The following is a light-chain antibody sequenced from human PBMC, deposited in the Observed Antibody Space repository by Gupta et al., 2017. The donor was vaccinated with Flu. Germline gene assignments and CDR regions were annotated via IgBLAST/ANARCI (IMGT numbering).Light chain of an antibody. J-gene: IGKJ3*01. V-gene: IGKV1-12*01. CDR1: QGISRW. CDR3: QQANSIPAFT. Sequence: DIQMTQSPSSVSASVGDRVTITCRASQGISRWLAWYQQKPGKAPELLIYAASSWQSGVPSRFSGSGYGTDFTLTISSRQPEDFATYYCQQANSIPAFTFGHGTKVDIK. CDR2: AAS.